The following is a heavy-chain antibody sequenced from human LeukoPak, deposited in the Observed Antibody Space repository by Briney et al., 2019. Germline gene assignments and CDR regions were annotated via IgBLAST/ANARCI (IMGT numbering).Heavy chain of an antibody. J-gene: IGHJ4*02. CDR3: AKWGDYDVLTGYYVPDY. CDR2: ILGSGGST. Sequence: GASLRLSCAASGFTFSNYAMSWVRQAPGKGLEWFSAILGSGGSTYYADSVKGRFTVSRDNSKCTLYLQMNSLRAEDTALYYCAKWGDYDVLTGYYVPDYWGQGTLVTVSS. V-gene: IGHV3-23*01. D-gene: IGHD3-9*01. CDR1: GFTFSNYA.